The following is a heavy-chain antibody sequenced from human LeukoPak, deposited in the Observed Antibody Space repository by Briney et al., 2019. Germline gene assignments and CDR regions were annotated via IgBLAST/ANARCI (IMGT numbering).Heavy chain of an antibody. CDR3: VSGPPGSYAFDD. CDR1: GFTFSDYY. V-gene: IGHV3-11*01. D-gene: IGHD3-16*01. Sequence: GGSLRLSCAASGFTFSDYYMSWIRQAPGKGLEWVSYISSSGDAIYSADSVKGRFTISRNNANDSLYLQMDSLGDDDAAVYCGVSGPPGSYAFDDWGQGSLVTVSS. CDR2: ISSSGDAI. J-gene: IGHJ4*02.